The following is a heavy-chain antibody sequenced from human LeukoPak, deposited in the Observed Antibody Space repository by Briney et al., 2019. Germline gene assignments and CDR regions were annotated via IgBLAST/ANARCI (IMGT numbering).Heavy chain of an antibody. CDR3: ARGIIGVPTDY. V-gene: IGHV3-21*01. CDR1: GFTFSSYT. D-gene: IGHD2-8*01. J-gene: IGHJ4*02. CDR2: ISSSSLYI. Sequence: PGGSLRLSCAASGFTFSSYTMNWVRQAPGKGLEWVSSISSSSLYIYYADSVKGRFTISRDNAKNSLYLQMNSLRAEDTAVYYCARGIIGVPTDYWGQGTLVTVSS.